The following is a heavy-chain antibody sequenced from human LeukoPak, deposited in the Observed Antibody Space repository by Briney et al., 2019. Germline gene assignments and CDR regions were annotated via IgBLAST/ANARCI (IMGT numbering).Heavy chain of an antibody. CDR3: ARETKVNAFDI. D-gene: IGHD4-17*01. Sequence: PSETLSLTCTVSGGSISSYYWSWIRQPPGKGLEWIGYIYYSGSTNCNPSLKSRVTISVDTSKNQFSLKLSSVTAADTAVYYCARETKVNAFDIWGQGTMVTVSS. V-gene: IGHV4-59*01. J-gene: IGHJ3*02. CDR2: IYYSGST. CDR1: GGSISSYY.